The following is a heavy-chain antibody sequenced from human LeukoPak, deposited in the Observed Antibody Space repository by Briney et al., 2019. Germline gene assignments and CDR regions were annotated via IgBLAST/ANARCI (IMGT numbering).Heavy chain of an antibody. CDR2: ISSSGSTI. D-gene: IGHD3-10*01. V-gene: IGHV3-11*01. Sequence: GGPLRLSCAASGFTFSDYYMSWIRQVPGKGLEWVSYISSSGSTIYYADSVKGRFTISRDNAKNSLYLQMNSLRAEDTAVYYCARVEGYYGLGSSYYYYGMDVWGQGTTVTVSS. J-gene: IGHJ6*02. CDR3: ARVEGYYGLGSSYYYYGMDV. CDR1: GFTFSDYY.